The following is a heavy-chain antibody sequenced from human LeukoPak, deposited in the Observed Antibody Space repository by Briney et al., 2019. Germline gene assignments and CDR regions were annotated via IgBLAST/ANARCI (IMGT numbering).Heavy chain of an antibody. V-gene: IGHV3-21*03. CDR1: GFIFSTYT. Sequence: GGSLRLSCAASGFIFSTYTMNWVRQAPGKGLEWVSSISSSTSYIYYADSVKGRFTISRDNAKKSLYLQMNSLRAEDTAVYYCARELTALSLDFDYWGQRTLVTVSS. CDR2: ISSSTSYI. D-gene: IGHD5-18*01. CDR3: ARELTALSLDFDY. J-gene: IGHJ4*02.